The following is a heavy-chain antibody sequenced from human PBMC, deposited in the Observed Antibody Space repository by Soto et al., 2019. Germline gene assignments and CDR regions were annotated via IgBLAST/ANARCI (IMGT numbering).Heavy chain of an antibody. CDR2: INAGNGNT. CDR1: GYTFTSYA. CDR3: ASPDTGTEDYFDY. Sequence: QVQLVQSGAEVKKPGASVKVSCKASGYTFTSYAMHWVRQAPGQRLEWLGWINAGNGNTKYSQKFQGRVIIIRDTSASTAYMELSSLRSEDTAVYYYASPDTGTEDYFDYWGQGTLVTVSA. J-gene: IGHJ4*02. D-gene: IGHD6-13*01. V-gene: IGHV1-3*01.